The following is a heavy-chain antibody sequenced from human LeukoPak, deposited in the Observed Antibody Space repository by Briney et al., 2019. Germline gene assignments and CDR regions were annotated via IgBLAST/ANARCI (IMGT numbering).Heavy chain of an antibody. CDR1: GGSFSGYY. CDR2: INHSGST. D-gene: IGHD2-15*01. Sequence: SETLSLTCAVYGGSFSGYYWSWIRQPPGKGLEWIGEINHSGSTNYNPSLKSRVTISVDTSKNQFSLKLSSVTAADTAVYYCARADIVVVVAAIKESYYYMYVWGKGTTVTVSS. CDR3: ARADIVVVVAAIKESYYYMYV. J-gene: IGHJ6*03. V-gene: IGHV4-34*01.